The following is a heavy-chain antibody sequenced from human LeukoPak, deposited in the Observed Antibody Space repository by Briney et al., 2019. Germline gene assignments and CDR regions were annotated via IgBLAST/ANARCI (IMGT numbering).Heavy chain of an antibody. Sequence: GGSLRLSCAASGFIFTNYFMSWVRQAPGKGLEWVASIKHDGSEKYYVDSVRGRFTISRDNTKNSLYLQMSSLRAEDTAVYYCATDRGWRTSGYYLYYFEYWGQETLVTFSS. CDR3: ATDRGWRTSGYYLYYFEY. V-gene: IGHV3-7*01. CDR1: GFIFTNYF. CDR2: IKHDGSEK. J-gene: IGHJ4*02. D-gene: IGHD3-3*01.